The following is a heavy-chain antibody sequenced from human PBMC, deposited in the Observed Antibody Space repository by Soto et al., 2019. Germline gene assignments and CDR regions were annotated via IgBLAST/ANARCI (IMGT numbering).Heavy chain of an antibody. D-gene: IGHD3-3*01. Sequence: QLQLQESGPGLVKPSETLSLTCTVSGGSISSSSYYWGWIRQPPGKGLEWIGSIYYSGSTYYNPSLKSRVTISVDTSKNQFSLKLSSVTAADTAVYYCARLKPDYDFWSGYGWFDPWGQGTLVTVSS. CDR2: IYYSGST. CDR1: GGSISSSSYY. J-gene: IGHJ5*02. CDR3: ARLKPDYDFWSGYGWFDP. V-gene: IGHV4-39*01.